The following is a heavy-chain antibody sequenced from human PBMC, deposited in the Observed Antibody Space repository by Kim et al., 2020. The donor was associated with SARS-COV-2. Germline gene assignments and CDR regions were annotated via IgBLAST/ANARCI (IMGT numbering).Heavy chain of an antibody. CDR3: VYLGYGMDV. J-gene: IGHJ6*02. D-gene: IGHD1-26*01. Sequence: SDTRYSPSFQGQVTISADKSISTAYLQWSSLKASDTAMYYCVYLGYGMDVWGQGTTVTVSS. CDR2: SDT. V-gene: IGHV5-51*01.